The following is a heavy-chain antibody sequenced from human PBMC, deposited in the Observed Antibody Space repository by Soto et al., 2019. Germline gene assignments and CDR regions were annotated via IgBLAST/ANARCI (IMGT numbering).Heavy chain of an antibody. D-gene: IGHD2-8*01. J-gene: IGHJ6*03. CDR1: GFTFSSYT. Sequence: QSGGSLRLSCAASGFTFSSYTMNWVRQAPGKGLEWISYISSGSSTIYYADSVKGRFTISRDNAKNSLYLQMNSLRAEDTAVYYCARGLYCSNNVCYTDYYYYMDVWGRGSTVTVSS. V-gene: IGHV3-48*01. CDR2: ISSGSSTI. CDR3: ARGLYCSNNVCYTDYYYYMDV.